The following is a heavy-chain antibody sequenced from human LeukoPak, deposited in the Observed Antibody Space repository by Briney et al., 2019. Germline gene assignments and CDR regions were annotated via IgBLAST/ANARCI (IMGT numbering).Heavy chain of an antibody. V-gene: IGHV3-23*01. J-gene: IGHJ4*02. CDR3: ARAGTYYGSGRAFFDY. CDR2: ISGTSGST. D-gene: IGHD3-10*01. CDR1: GFTFTSYA. Sequence: PGGSLRLSCAASGFTFTSYAMNWVRQTPGKGLEWVSVISGTSGSTNYADSVKGRFTISRDNSKNTLYLQMNSLRAEDTAVYYCARAGTYYGSGRAFFDYWGQGTQVNVSS.